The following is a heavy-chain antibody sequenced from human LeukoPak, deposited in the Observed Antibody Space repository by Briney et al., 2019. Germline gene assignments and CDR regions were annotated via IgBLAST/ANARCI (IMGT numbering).Heavy chain of an antibody. Sequence: SETLSLTCTVSGDSISSGDYYWSWIRQPAGKGLEWIGRISSSGSTNYNPSLKSRVTISVDTSKNQFSLKLYSVTAADTAVYYCARHGFCSGGSCYSWGYYYYMDVWGKGTTVTISS. V-gene: IGHV4-61*02. CDR1: GDSISSGDYY. J-gene: IGHJ6*03. CDR3: ARHGFCSGGSCYSWGYYYYMDV. D-gene: IGHD2-15*01. CDR2: ISSSGST.